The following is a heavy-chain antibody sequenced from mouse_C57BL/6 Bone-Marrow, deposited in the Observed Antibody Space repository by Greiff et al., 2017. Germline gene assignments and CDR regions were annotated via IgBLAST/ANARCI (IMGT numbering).Heavy chain of an antibody. CDR2: IDPETGGT. CDR1: GYTFTDYE. Sequence: QVQLQQSGAELVRPGASVTLSCKASGYTFTDYEMHWVKQTPVHGLEWIGAIDPETGGTAYDQKFKGKAILTADKSSSTAYMELRSLTSEDSAVYYCTREGSFITTYFDYWGQGTTLTVSS. D-gene: IGHD1-1*01. V-gene: IGHV1-15*01. J-gene: IGHJ2*01. CDR3: TREGSFITTYFDY.